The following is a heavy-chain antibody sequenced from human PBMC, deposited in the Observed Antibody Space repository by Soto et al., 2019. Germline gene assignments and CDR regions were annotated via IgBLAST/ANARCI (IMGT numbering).Heavy chain of an antibody. D-gene: IGHD5-12*01. CDR3: ARVIYGGWSTIKDYYYYAMDV. J-gene: IGHJ6*02. Sequence: GESLKISCGVSGFIVSRSYMTWVRQAPGKGLEWVSYISGGSSRIFYADSVKGRFTISRDNAKNSLYLQMNSLRDEDTGVYYCARVIYGGWSTIKDYYYYAMDVWGQGTTVTV. CDR2: ISGGSSRI. CDR1: GFIVSRSY. V-gene: IGHV3-48*02.